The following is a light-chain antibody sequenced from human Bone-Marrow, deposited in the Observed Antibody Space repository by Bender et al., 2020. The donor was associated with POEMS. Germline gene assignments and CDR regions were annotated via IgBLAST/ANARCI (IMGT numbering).Light chain of an antibody. V-gene: IGLV3-1*01. CDR3: QVWDSYTAV. J-gene: IGLJ2*01. CDR2: QHT. Sequence: SYELTQPPSVSVSPGQTASIPCSGHKLGDKNVCWYQQKPGQSPVLVIYQHTRRPSGIPGRLSGSNSGNTATLAISGTQAMDESVYYCQVWDSYTAVFGGGTKLTVL. CDR1: KLGDKN.